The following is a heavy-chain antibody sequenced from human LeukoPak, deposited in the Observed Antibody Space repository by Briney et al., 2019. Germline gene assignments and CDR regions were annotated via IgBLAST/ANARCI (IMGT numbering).Heavy chain of an antibody. J-gene: IGHJ6*02. D-gene: IGHD3-3*01. CDR3: ARGAPGIFGVVIYYYYGMDV. V-gene: IGHV4-34*01. Sequence: SETLSLTCAVYGGSFSGYYWSWIRQPPGKGLEWIGEINHSGSTYYNPSLKSRVTISVDTSKNQFSLKLSSVTAADTAVYYCARGAPGIFGVVIYYYYGMDVWGQGTTVTVSS. CDR2: INHSGST. CDR1: GGSFSGYY.